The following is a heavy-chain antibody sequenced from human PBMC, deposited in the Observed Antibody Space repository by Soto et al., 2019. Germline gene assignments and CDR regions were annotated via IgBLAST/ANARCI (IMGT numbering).Heavy chain of an antibody. D-gene: IGHD6-13*01. CDR2: ISAYNGNT. Sequence: QVQLVQSGAEVKKPGASVKVSCKASGYTFTSYGISWVRQAPGQGLEWMGWISAYNGNTNYAQKLQGRVTMTTDTATSTAYMELRSLRSDDTAVYYWAVGVKGGSSWYGGVFDYWGQGTLVTVSS. CDR1: GYTFTSYG. V-gene: IGHV1-18*01. J-gene: IGHJ4*02. CDR3: AVGVKGGSSWYGGVFDY.